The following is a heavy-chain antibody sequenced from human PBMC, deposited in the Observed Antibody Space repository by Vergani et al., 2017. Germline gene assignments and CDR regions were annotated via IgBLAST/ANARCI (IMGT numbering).Heavy chain of an antibody. V-gene: IGHV3-30*02. CDR2: IRYDGSNK. Sequence: QVQLVESGGGVAQPGGSLRLSCAASGLTFSSYGMHCVRQAPGKGLEWVAFIRYDGSNKYYADSVKGRFTISRDNSKNTLYLQMNSLRAEDTAVYYCAKDNIQLWEPTHFDYWGQGTLVTVSS. CDR1: GLTFSSYG. CDR3: AKDNIQLWEPTHFDY. D-gene: IGHD5-18*01. J-gene: IGHJ4*02.